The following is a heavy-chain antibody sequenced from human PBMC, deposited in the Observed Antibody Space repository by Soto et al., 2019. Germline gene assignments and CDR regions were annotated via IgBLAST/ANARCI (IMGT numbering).Heavy chain of an antibody. D-gene: IGHD6-25*01. Sequence: DSLQVSCKASGFTFITYDFSWVRQAAGQGLEWMGWMNPNNGNAGFAQKFRGRINMTRNTSISTAYLELSSLRSDDSAVYFCARRKERSGPYYLDLWGQGNQVTVSS. CDR1: GFTFITYD. V-gene: IGHV1-8*01. J-gene: IGHJ4*02. CDR3: ARRKERSGPYYLDL. CDR2: MNPNNGNA.